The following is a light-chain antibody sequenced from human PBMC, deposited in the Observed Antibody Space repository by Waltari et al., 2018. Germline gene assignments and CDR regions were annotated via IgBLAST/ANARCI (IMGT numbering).Light chain of an antibody. J-gene: IGLJ2*01. Sequence: NFMLTQPHSVSQSPGVTVTISCTRSSGSIAGNFVQWYQQRPGSAPSVVIYEYSQRPSGVPDRFSGSIDSSSNSASLTISGLKTEDEADYYCQSYDSTNHVVFGGGTKLTVL. CDR2: EYS. CDR1: SGSIAGNF. V-gene: IGLV6-57*04. CDR3: QSYDSTNHVV.